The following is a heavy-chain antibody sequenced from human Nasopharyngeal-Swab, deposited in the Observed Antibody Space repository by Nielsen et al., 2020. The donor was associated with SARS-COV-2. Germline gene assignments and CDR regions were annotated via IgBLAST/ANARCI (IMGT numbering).Heavy chain of an antibody. J-gene: IGHJ6*03. V-gene: IGHV4-34*01. CDR2: VNHGGGT. CDR3: ARGGAGVVPSPVLGLGPYYYYYYMDV. CDR1: GGSFSGHQ. D-gene: IGHD2-2*01. Sequence: SETLSLTCAVYGGSFSGHQWTWVRQPPGKGLEWIGEVNHGGGTNYNPALKSRVTISVATSKNQFSLNLRYVTAADTAVYYCARGGAGVVPSPVLGLGPYYYYYYMDVWGKGTTVTVSS.